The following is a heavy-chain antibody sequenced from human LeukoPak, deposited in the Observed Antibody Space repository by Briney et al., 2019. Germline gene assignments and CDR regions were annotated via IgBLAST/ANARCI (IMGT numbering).Heavy chain of an antibody. CDR2: ISSSGGTI. J-gene: IGHJ6*04. D-gene: IGHD2-15*01. V-gene: IGHV3-48*03. Sequence: PGGSLRLSCAASGFTFSSYEMNWVRQAPGKGLEWVSYISSSGGTIYYADSVKGRFTISRDNAKNSLYLQMNSLRAEDTAVYYCALRRSVYCSGGSCYSGYYGMDVWGKGTTVTVSS. CDR1: GFTFSSYE. CDR3: ALRRSVYCSGGSCYSGYYGMDV.